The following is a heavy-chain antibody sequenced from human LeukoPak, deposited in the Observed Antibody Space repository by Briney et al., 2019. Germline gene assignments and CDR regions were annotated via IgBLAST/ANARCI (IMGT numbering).Heavy chain of an antibody. Sequence: ASVKVSCKASGYTFTSYGISWVRQAPGQGLEWMGWISAYNGNTNYAQKFQGRVTMTTYTSTSTAYMELRSLRSDEKAVYYCARAPGIVVVPAAGYYFDYWGQGTLVTVSS. D-gene: IGHD2-2*01. J-gene: IGHJ4*02. CDR3: ARAPGIVVVPAAGYYFDY. V-gene: IGHV1-18*01. CDR1: GYTFTSYG. CDR2: ISAYNGNT.